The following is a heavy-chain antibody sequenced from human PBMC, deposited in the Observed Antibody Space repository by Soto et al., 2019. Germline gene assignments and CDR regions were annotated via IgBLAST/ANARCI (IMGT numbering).Heavy chain of an antibody. CDR3: ARAGGTTVTGLWHFDS. Sequence: HPGGSLRLSCEASGFTFNTCSMHWVRQPPGKGLEWLAAIWYDGTQKYYADSVKGRFIISRDNSKKTLYLEMNSLRAEDTAVYYCARAGGTTVTGLWHFDSWGQGTLVTVSS. CDR1: GFTFNTCS. D-gene: IGHD4-17*01. CDR2: IWYDGTQK. V-gene: IGHV3-33*01. J-gene: IGHJ4*02.